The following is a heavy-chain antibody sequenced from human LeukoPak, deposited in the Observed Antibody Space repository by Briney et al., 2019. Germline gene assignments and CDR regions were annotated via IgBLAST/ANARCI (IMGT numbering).Heavy chain of an antibody. D-gene: IGHD4-17*01. CDR3: ARATTTVTTKNYFDY. V-gene: IGHV3-7*04. Sequence: PGGSLRLSCAASGFTFSSYWMSWVRQTPGKGLEWVANIKQDGSEKYYVDSVKGRFTISRDNTKNSLYLQMNSLRAEDTAVYYCARATTTVTTKNYFDYWRQGTLVTVSS. J-gene: IGHJ4*02. CDR2: IKQDGSEK. CDR1: GFTFSSYW.